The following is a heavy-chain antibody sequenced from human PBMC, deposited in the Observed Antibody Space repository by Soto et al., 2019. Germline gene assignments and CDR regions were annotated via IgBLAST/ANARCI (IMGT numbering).Heavy chain of an antibody. J-gene: IGHJ4*02. Sequence: GGSLRLSCAASGFTFSSYAISWVRQAPGKGLEWVSAISGSGGSTYYADSVKGRFTISRDNSKNTLYLQMNSLRAEDTAVYYCANCYGSSWYYFDYWGQGTLVTVSS. CDR2: ISGSGGST. CDR3: ANCYGSSWYYFDY. V-gene: IGHV3-23*01. CDR1: GFTFSSYA. D-gene: IGHD6-13*01.